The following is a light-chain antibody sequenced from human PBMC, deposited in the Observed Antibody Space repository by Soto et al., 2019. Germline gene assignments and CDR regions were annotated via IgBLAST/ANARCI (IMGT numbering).Light chain of an antibody. CDR3: AAWDDNLNAYV. Sequence: QSVLTQPPSLSEAPRQRVTISCSGSSSNIGNNAVNWYQQFPGQAPKIVIYYDDLLTSGVSDRFSGSKSGISASLAISDLQSDDEADYYCAAWDDNLNAYVFGPGTKLTVL. CDR2: YDD. J-gene: IGLJ1*01. CDR1: SSNIGNNA. V-gene: IGLV1-36*01.